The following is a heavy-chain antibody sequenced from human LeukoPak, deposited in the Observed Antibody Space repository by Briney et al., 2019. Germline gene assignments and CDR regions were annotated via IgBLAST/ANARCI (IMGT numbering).Heavy chain of an antibody. Sequence: GESLKISCKSSGYSFTSYWIGWVRQMPGKGLEWMGIIYPGDSDTRYSPSFQGQVTISADKSISTAYLQWSSLKASDTAMYYCARQSSYSSGEGPFDYWGQGTLVTVSS. CDR3: ARQSSYSSGEGPFDY. D-gene: IGHD6-19*01. V-gene: IGHV5-51*01. CDR1: GYSFTSYW. CDR2: IYPGDSDT. J-gene: IGHJ4*02.